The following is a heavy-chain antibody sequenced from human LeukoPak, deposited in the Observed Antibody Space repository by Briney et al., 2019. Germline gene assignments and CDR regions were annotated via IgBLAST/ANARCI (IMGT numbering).Heavy chain of an antibody. CDR3: ARDRDYSHYFDY. V-gene: IGHV3-7*01. Sequence: PGGSLRLSCAASGFTVSSNYMNWVRQAPGKGLEWVANINQDESEKYYVDSVKGRFTISRDNARNSLYLQMNSLRAEDTAVYYCARDRDYSHYFDYWGQGTLVTVSS. D-gene: IGHD2-15*01. CDR1: GFTVSSNY. CDR2: INQDESEK. J-gene: IGHJ4*02.